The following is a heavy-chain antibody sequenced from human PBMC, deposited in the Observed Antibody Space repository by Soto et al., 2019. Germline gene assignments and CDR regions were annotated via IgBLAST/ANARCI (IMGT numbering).Heavy chain of an antibody. Sequence: QVQLVQSGAEVKKPGASVKVSCKASGYSFTSLGISWVRQAPGQGPEWMGWIRTYNGNSWYAENLQGRVTMTTDTSTSTVYMERRSLRFDDAAVYYCARGDYGDYWGQGTLITVSS. J-gene: IGHJ4*02. V-gene: IGHV1-18*01. D-gene: IGHD3-16*01. CDR2: IRTYNGNS. CDR1: GYSFTSLG. CDR3: ARGDYGDY.